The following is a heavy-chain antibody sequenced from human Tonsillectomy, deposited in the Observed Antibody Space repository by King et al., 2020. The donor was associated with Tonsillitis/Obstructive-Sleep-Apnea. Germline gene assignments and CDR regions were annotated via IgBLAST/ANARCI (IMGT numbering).Heavy chain of an antibody. Sequence: QLVQSGAEMRKPGSSVRVSCKASGGSFNNYAISWVRQAPGQGLEWMGGIIPLLSITNSAQKFQGRVTVTADKSTSTVYMELSSLRSEDTAVYYCARDPNRYASTTSCYYGDYYYGMDVWGKGTTVTVSS. CDR1: GGSFNNYA. CDR2: IIPLLSIT. CDR3: ARDPNRYASTTSCYYGDYYYGMDV. J-gene: IGHJ6*04. V-gene: IGHV1-69*10. D-gene: IGHD2-2*01.